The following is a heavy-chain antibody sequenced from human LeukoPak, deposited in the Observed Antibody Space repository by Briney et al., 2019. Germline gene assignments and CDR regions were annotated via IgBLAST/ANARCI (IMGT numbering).Heavy chain of an antibody. CDR3: AKDLFVGGFDY. V-gene: IGHV3-30*18. J-gene: IGHJ4*02. CDR2: ISYDGSNK. D-gene: IGHD3-10*02. CDR1: GFTFSSYG. Sequence: PGGSLRLSCAASGFTFSSYGMHWVRQAPGKGLEWVAVISYDGSNKYYADSVKGRFTISRDNSKNTLYLQMNSLRAEDTAVYYCAKDLFVGGFDYWGQGTLVTVSS.